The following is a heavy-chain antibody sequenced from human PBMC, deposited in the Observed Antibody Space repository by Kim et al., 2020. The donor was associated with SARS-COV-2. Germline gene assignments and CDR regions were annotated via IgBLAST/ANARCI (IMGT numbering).Heavy chain of an antibody. CDR3: AGGTYYYDNSGYTYAFDI. CDR1: GYSFSSYW. CDR2: IYPGDSDT. D-gene: IGHD3-22*01. J-gene: IGHJ3*02. V-gene: IGHV5-51*01. Sequence: GEYLKISCKGSGYSFSSYWIGWVRQMPGKGLEWMGIIYPGDSDTRYSPSFQGPVTISADKSISTAYLQWSSLKAPDTAMYYCAGGTYYYDNSGYTYAFDIWGQGTMVTVSS.